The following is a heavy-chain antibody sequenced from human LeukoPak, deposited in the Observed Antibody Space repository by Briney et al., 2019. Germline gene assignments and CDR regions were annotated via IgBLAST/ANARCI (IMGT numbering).Heavy chain of an antibody. CDR3: ARGRPHGNDY. Sequence: PGGSLRLSCEASGFTFSSYAMHWVRQAPGKGLEWVAVISQDGSNKYYADSVKGRFTISRDNAKNTLYLQMNSLRVEDTAVYYCARGRPHGNDYWGQGTLVTVSS. CDR2: ISQDGSNK. J-gene: IGHJ4*02. D-gene: IGHD4-23*01. V-gene: IGHV3-30-3*01. CDR1: GFTFSSYA.